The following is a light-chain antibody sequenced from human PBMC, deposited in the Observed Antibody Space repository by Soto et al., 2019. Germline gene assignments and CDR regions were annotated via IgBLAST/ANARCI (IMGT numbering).Light chain of an antibody. CDR3: CLFRSGNTI. V-gene: IGLV2-18*01. J-gene: IGLJ1*01. CDR1: SSDVGSYNR. CDR2: EVS. Sequence: QSVLTQPPSVSGSPGQSVTISCTGTSSDVGSYNRVSWYQQPPGTAPKLMIYEVSNRPSGVPDRFSGSKSSSTASLTISGLQAEDEADYYCCLFRSGNTIFGTGTKVTVL.